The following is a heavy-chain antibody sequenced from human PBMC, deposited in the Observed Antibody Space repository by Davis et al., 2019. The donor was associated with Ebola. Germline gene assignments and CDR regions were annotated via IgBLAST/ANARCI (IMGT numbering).Heavy chain of an antibody. Sequence: AASVKVSCKASGYTFTGYYMHWVRQAPGQGLEWMGWINPNSGGTNYAQKFQGWVNMTRDTSISTAYMELSRLRSEDTAVYYCARLGGSSSAVGGFDYWGQGTLVTVSS. V-gene: IGHV1-2*04. CDR3: ARLGGSSSAVGGFDY. J-gene: IGHJ4*02. D-gene: IGHD6-6*01. CDR2: INPNSGGT. CDR1: GYTFTGYY.